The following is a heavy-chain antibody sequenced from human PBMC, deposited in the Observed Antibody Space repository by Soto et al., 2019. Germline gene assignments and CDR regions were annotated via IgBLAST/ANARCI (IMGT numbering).Heavy chain of an antibody. Sequence: GASVKVSCKASGGTFSSYAISWVRQAPGQGLEWMGGIIPIFGTANYAQKFQGRVTITADESTSTAYMELSSLRSEDTAVYYCARVRAYYYDSSGYYPFDYRGQGPLVTVSS. V-gene: IGHV1-69*13. D-gene: IGHD3-22*01. J-gene: IGHJ4*02. CDR1: GGTFSSYA. CDR3: ARVRAYYYDSSGYYPFDY. CDR2: IIPIFGTA.